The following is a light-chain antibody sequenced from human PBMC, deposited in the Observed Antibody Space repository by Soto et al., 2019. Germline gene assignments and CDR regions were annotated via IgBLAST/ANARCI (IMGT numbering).Light chain of an antibody. CDR1: QSISNW. V-gene: IGKV1-5*01. Sequence: IHMTHAHSTLPASVGYIVTITCRASQSISNWLAWYQQKPGTAPKLLIYHASILESGVPSRFSGSGSGTEFTLTISSLQPEDFATYYSLQDYNYPWTFGQGTKVDIK. CDR2: HAS. CDR3: LQDYNYPWT. J-gene: IGKJ1*01.